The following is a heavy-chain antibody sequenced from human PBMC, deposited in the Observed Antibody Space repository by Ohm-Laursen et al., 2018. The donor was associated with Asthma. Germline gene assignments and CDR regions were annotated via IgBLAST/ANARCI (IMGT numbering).Heavy chain of an antibody. D-gene: IGHD7-27*01. CDR2: FDPEDGET. Sequence: ASVKVSCKVSGYTLTELSMHWVRQAPGKGLEWMGGFDPEDGETIYAQKFQGRVTMTEDTSTDTAYMELSSLRSEDTAVYYCATGDLGIGYFDYWGQGTLVTVSS. CDR1: GYTLTELS. CDR3: ATGDLGIGYFDY. V-gene: IGHV1-24*01. J-gene: IGHJ4*02.